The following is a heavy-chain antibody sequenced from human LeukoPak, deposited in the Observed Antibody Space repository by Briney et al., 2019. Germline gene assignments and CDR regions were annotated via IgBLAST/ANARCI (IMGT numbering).Heavy chain of an antibody. J-gene: IGHJ4*02. Sequence: GGSLRLSCAASGFTFSSYAMYWVRQAPGKGLEWVSCISGSGVSTYYADSVKGRFTISRDNSKNTLYLQMNSLRAEDTAVYYCAKPGYSGTYYGSFDYWGQGTLVTVSS. CDR2: ISGSGVST. CDR1: GFTFSSYA. V-gene: IGHV3-23*01. CDR3: AKPGYSGTYYGSFDY. D-gene: IGHD1-26*01.